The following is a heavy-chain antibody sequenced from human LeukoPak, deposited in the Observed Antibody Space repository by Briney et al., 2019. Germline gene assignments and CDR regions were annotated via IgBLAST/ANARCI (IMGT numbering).Heavy chain of an antibody. J-gene: IGHJ4*02. V-gene: IGHV4-39*07. CDR1: GGSISSSSYY. CDR3: AREDPGDDYVWGSYRYYFDY. D-gene: IGHD3-16*02. Sequence: SETLSLTCTVSGGSISSSSYYWGWIRQPPGKGLEWIGSIHYSGSTYYNPSLKSRVTISVDTSKNQFSLKLSSVTAADTAVYYCAREDPGDDYVWGSYRYYFDYWGQGTLVTVSS. CDR2: IHYSGST.